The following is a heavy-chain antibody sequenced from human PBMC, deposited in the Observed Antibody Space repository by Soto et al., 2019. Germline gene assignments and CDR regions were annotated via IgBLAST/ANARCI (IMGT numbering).Heavy chain of an antibody. D-gene: IGHD6-13*01. CDR3: ARFTVAAAGTYAYYYYGMDV. J-gene: IGHJ6*02. CDR1: GFPFSSYW. CDR2: IKQDGSEE. V-gene: IGHV3-7*01. Sequence: LIRSCASSGFPFSSYWMSLVRQAPGKGLEWVANIKQDGSEEYYVDSVKGRFTISRDNAKNSLYLQMNSLRAEDTAVYYCARFTVAAAGTYAYYYYGMDVWGQGTTVTVS.